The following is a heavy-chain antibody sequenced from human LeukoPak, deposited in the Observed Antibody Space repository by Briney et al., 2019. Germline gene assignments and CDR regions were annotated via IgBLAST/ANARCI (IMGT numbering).Heavy chain of an antibody. CDR2: ISYDGSNK. CDR3: AKDKGEYGGIDY. Sequence: PGGSLRLSCAASGFTFSSYGMHWVRQAPGKGLEWVAVISYDGSNKYYADSVKGRFTISRDNSKNTLYLQMNSLRAEDTAVYYCAKDKGEYGGIDYWGREPWSPSPQ. J-gene: IGHJ4*02. CDR1: GFTFSSYG. D-gene: IGHD3-16*01. V-gene: IGHV3-30*18.